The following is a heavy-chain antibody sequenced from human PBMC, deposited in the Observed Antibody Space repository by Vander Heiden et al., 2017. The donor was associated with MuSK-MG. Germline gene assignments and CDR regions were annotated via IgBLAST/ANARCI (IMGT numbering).Heavy chain of an antibody. V-gene: IGHV3-23*01. Sequence: VKGRFTISRDNSKNTLYLQMNSLRVEDTAVYYCAKVGGGRYYYASGSYSDYWGQGTLVTVSS. J-gene: IGHJ4*02. CDR3: AKVGGGRYYYASGSYSDY. D-gene: IGHD3-10*01.